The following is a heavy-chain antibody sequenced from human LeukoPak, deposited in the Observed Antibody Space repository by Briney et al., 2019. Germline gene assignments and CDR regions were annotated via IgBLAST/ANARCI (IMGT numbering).Heavy chain of an antibody. CDR2: IIPIFGTA. D-gene: IGHD2-2*01. J-gene: IGHJ6*02. CDR1: GGTFSSYA. CDR3: ARDTYCSSTSCSLYYYYGMDV. Sequence: GSSVKVSCKASGGTFSSYAISWVRQAPGQGLEWMGGIIPIFGTANYAQKFQGRVTITTDESTSTAYMELSSLRSEDTAVYYCARDTYCSSTSCSLYYYYGMDVWGQGTTVTVSS. V-gene: IGHV1-69*05.